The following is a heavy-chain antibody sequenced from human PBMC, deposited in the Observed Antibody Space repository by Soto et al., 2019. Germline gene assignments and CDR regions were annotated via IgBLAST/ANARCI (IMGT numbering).Heavy chain of an antibody. D-gene: IGHD4-17*01. CDR3: ARRSSTVTPGNYYGMDV. Sequence: EESLKISCSGSGYSFTSYWIGWVRQMPWKGLEWMGIIYPGDSDTRYSPSFQGRVTISADKSISTAYLQWSSLKASDTAMYYCARRSSTVTPGNYYGMDVWGQGTTVTVS. CDR1: GYSFTSYW. J-gene: IGHJ6*02. V-gene: IGHV5-51*01. CDR2: IYPGDSDT.